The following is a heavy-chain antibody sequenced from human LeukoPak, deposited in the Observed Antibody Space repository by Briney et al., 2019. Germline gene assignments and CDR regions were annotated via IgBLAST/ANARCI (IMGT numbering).Heavy chain of an antibody. J-gene: IGHJ4*02. CDR3: AGTRDGYNHY. CDR2: IYYSGST. D-gene: IGHD5-24*01. CDR1: GGSISSYY. Sequence: PSETLSLTCTVSGGSISSYYWSWIRQPPGKGLGWIGYIYYSGSTNYNPSLKSRVTISVDTSKNQFSLKLSSVTAADTAVYYCAGTRDGYNHYWGQGTLVTVSS. V-gene: IGHV4-59*08.